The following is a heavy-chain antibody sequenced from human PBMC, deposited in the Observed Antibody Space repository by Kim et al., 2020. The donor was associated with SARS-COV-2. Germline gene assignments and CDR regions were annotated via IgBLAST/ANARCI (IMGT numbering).Heavy chain of an antibody. CDR1: GGSISSGGYY. J-gene: IGHJ6*02. V-gene: IGHV4-31*03. CDR2: IYYSGST. D-gene: IGHD2-2*02. Sequence: SETLFLTCTVSGGSISSGGYYWSWNRQHPGKGLEWIGYIYYSGSTYYNPSLKSRVTISVDTSKNQFSLKLSSVTAADTAVYYCAREAKGYCSSTSGYNYYYFGMDVWGQGTTVTVSS. CDR3: AREAKGYCSSTSGYNYYYFGMDV.